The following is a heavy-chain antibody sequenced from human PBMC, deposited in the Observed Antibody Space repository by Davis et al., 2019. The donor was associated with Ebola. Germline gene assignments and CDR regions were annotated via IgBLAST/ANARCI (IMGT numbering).Heavy chain of an antibody. CDR2: IWYDGSNK. CDR1: GFTFSSYG. V-gene: IGHV3-33*01. D-gene: IGHD4-17*01. CDR3: ARGPPGSYGDYNYWYFDL. J-gene: IGHJ2*01. Sequence: LKISCAASGFTFSSYGMHWVRQAPGKGLEWVAVIWYDGSNKYYADSVKGRFTISRDNSKNTLSLQMNSLRAEDTAVYYCARGPPGSYGDYNYWYFDLWGRGTLVTVSS.